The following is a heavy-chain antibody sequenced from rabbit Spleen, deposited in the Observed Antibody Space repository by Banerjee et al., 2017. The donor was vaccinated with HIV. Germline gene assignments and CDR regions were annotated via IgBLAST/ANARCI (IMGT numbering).Heavy chain of an antibody. D-gene: IGHD1-1*01. CDR2: IYAAKGST. J-gene: IGHJ6*01. V-gene: IGHV1S7*01. CDR1: GIDFTKYY. CDR3: ARDTSSSFSSYGMDL. Sequence: QLTETGGGLVQPGGSLTLSCKASGIDFTKYYITWVRQAPGKGLEWIGIIYAAKGSTDYASWVNGRFTISSDNAQSTLYLQLNSLTAADTATYFCARDTSSSFSSYGMDLWGQGTLVTVS.